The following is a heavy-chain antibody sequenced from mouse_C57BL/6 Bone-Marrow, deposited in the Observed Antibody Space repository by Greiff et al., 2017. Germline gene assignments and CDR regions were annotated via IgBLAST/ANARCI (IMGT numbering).Heavy chain of an antibody. CDR3: AISNYSNYVGY. D-gene: IGHD2-5*01. Sequence: QVQLQQPGAELVKPGASVKVSCKASGYTFTSYWMHWVKQRPGQGLEWIGRIHPSDSDTNYNQKFKGKATLTVDKSSSTAYMQLISLTSEDSAVYYCAISNYSNYVGYWGQGTTLTVSS. V-gene: IGHV1-74*01. CDR2: IHPSDSDT. J-gene: IGHJ2*01. CDR1: GYTFTSYW.